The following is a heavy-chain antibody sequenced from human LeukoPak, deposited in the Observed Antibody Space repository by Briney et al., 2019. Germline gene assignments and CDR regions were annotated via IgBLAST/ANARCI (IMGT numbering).Heavy chain of an antibody. CDR1: GGSISSSSYY. D-gene: IGHD6-13*01. CDR2: IYYSGST. V-gene: IGHV4-39*01. Sequence: SETLSLTCTVSGGSISSSSYYWGWIRQPPGKRLEWSGSIYYSGSTYYNPSLKSRVTISVDTSKNQFSLKLSSVTAADTAVYYCGGYSSSWTVDYWGQGTLVTVSS. CDR3: GGYSSSWTVDY. J-gene: IGHJ4*02.